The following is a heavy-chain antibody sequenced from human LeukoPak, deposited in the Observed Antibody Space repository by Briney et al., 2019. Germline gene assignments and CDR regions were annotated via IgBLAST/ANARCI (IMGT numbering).Heavy chain of an antibody. J-gene: IGHJ6*03. CDR1: GFSFSSYE. V-gene: IGHV3-48*03. Sequence: GGSLRLSCAASGFSFSSYEMNWVRQAPGKWLEWVSYISSSGSTIYYADSVKGRFTISRDNAKNSLYLQMNSLRAEDTAVYYCARDPTTYYYYYMDVWGKGTTVTISS. CDR3: ARDPTTYYYYYMDV. CDR2: ISSSGSTI. D-gene: IGHD1-14*01.